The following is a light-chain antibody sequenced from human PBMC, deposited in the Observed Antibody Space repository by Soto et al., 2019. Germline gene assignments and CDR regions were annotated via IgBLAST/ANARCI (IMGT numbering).Light chain of an antibody. CDR1: TGAVTSGHY. J-gene: IGLJ2*01. CDR2: DTS. Sequence: QAVVTQEPSLTVSPGGTVTLTCGSSTGAVTSGHYPYWFQQKPGQAPRTLIYDTSNKHSWTPARFSGSLLGGKAALTLSGAQPEDEAEYYCLLSYSGARLVFGGATKLTVL. CDR3: LLSYSGARLV. V-gene: IGLV7-46*01.